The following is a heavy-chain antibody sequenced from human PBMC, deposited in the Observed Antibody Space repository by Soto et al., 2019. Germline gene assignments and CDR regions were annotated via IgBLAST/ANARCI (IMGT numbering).Heavy chain of an antibody. CDR1: GVSISSYY. J-gene: IGHJ6*02. CDR2: MFYRGSI. Sequence: SETLSLTCTVSGVSISSYYWSWIRQPPGKGLEWIGYMFYRGSINYNPSLTSRVTISVDTSKNQFSLKMTSVTAADTAVYYCATGGSSSPYGMDVWGQGTTVTVSS. V-gene: IGHV4-59*01. CDR3: ATGGSSSPYGMDV. D-gene: IGHD6-6*01.